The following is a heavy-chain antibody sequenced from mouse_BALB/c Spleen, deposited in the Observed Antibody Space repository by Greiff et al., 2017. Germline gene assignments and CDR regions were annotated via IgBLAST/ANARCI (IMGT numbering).Heavy chain of an antibody. CDR2: ISNGGGST. CDR1: GFTFSSYT. V-gene: IGHV5-12-2*01. CDR3: ARVNYADDGDYAMDY. J-gene: IGHJ4*01. D-gene: IGHD2-2*01. Sequence: EVQVVESGGGLVQPGGSLKLSCAASGFTFSSYTMSWVRQTPAKRLEWVAYISNGGGSTYYPDTVKGRFTISRDNAKNTRYLQMSSLKSEDTAMYYCARVNYADDGDYAMDYWGQGTSVTVSS.